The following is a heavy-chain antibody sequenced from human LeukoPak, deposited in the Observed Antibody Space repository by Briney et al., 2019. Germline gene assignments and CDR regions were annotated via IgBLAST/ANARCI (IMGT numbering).Heavy chain of an antibody. J-gene: IGHJ5*02. CDR2: IYHSGST. V-gene: IGHV4-38-2*02. CDR3: ARVRGKRGVLMVYAPLNWFDP. D-gene: IGHD2-8*01. CDR1: GYSISSGYY. Sequence: KPSETLSLTCTVSGYSISSGYYWGWIRQPPGKGLEWIGSIYHSGSTYYNPSLKSRVTISVDTSKNQFSLKLSSVTAADTAVYYCARVRGKRGVLMVYAPLNWFDPWGQGTLVTVSS.